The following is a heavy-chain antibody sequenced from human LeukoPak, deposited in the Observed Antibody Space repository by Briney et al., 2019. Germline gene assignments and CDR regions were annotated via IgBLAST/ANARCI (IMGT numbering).Heavy chain of an antibody. CDR1: GFTFSSYA. Sequence: PGGSLRLSCAGSGFTFSSYAMSWVRHAPGKGLEWVSPISGSGGAGTYYADSVKGRFTVSRDNSRNTLYLPMNSLRAEDTAVYYCVKDRGGSPFYGMDVWGQGTTVTVSS. V-gene: IGHV3-23*01. D-gene: IGHD1-26*01. CDR3: VKDRGGSPFYGMDV. J-gene: IGHJ6*02. CDR2: ISGSGGAGT.